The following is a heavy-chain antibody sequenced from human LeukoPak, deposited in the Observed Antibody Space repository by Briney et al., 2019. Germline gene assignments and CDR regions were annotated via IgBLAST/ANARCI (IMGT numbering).Heavy chain of an antibody. CDR1: GYTFTTYW. CDR3: ARQGDFWTNYKSPFDY. D-gene: IGHD3/OR15-3a*01. J-gene: IGHJ4*02. CDR2: IYPGDSDT. V-gene: IGHV5-51*01. Sequence: GESLKISCQGSGYTFTTYWIGWVRQMPGKGLEWMGIIYPGDSDTRYSPSFQGQVTISADKSISTAYLQWSSLKASDTAMYYCARQGDFWTNYKSPFDYWGQGTLVTVSS.